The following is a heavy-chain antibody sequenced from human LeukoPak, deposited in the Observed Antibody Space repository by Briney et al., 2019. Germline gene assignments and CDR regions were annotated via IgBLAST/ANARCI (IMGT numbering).Heavy chain of an antibody. V-gene: IGHV3-33*08. D-gene: IGHD2-2*01. J-gene: IGHJ4*02. CDR2: IHYDGSNK. CDR3: AKQRSEVPVAASNY. Sequence: TLRLSCAASGFTFSSYGMHWVRQTPAKGLEWAAVIHYDGSNKYYADAVKGRFTISRDNTKSTLYLHMNSLRAEDTAIYYCAKQRSEVPVAASNYWGQGTLVTVSS. CDR1: GFTFSSYG.